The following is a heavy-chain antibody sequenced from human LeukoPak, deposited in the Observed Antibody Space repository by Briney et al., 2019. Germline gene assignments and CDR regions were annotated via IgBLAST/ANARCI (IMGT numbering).Heavy chain of an antibody. J-gene: IGHJ6*03. V-gene: IGHV1-18*01. CDR3: ARVLTYDFWSGYNYYYMDV. CDR1: GYTFTSYG. D-gene: IGHD3-3*01. CDR2: ISPYNGNT. Sequence: ASVKVSCKASGYTFTSYGITWVRQAPGQGLEWMGWISPYNGNTNYAQKLQGRVTMSTDISTSTAYMELRSLRSDDTVVYYCARVLTYDFWSGYNYYYMDVWGKGTTVTVSS.